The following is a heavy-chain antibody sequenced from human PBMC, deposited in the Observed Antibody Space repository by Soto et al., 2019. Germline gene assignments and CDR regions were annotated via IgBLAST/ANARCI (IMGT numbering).Heavy chain of an antibody. J-gene: IGHJ4*02. V-gene: IGHV4-39*01. Sequence: PSETLSLTCTVSGGSISSSSYYWGWIRQPPGKGLEWIGSIYYTGSTYSNPSLKSRVTISVATSKNQFSLRLSSVTAADTAVYYCAGLKYFHSSDYLVQWGQGPRVT. D-gene: IGHD3-22*01. CDR3: AGLKYFHSSDYLVQ. CDR1: GGSISSSSYY. CDR2: IYYTGST.